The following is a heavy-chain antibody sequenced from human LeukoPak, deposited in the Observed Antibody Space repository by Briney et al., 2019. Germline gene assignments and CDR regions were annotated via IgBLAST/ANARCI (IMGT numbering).Heavy chain of an antibody. J-gene: IGHJ4*02. CDR2: IYYSGST. CDR1: GGSISSGGYY. CDR3: ARGRYSSSWYDMRYFDY. Sequence: PSETLSLTCTVSGGSISSGGYYWSWIRQHPGKGLEWIGYIYYSGSTYYNPSLKSRVTISVDTSKNQFSLKLSSVTAADTAVYYCARGRYSSSWYDMRYFDYWGQGTLVTVSS. V-gene: IGHV4-31*03. D-gene: IGHD6-13*01.